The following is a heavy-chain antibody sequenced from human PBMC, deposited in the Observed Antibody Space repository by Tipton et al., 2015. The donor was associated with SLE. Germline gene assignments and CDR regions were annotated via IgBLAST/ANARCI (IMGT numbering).Heavy chain of an antibody. J-gene: IGHJ3*02. V-gene: IGHV4-59*12. CDR3: ARENIGYNYAFDM. D-gene: IGHD5-24*01. CDR1: GDSISSYY. CDR2: IYYSGST. Sequence: TLSLTCTVSGDSISSYYWSRIRQPPGKGLEWIGYIYYSGSTNYNPSLKSRVTISVDTSKNQFSLKVSSVTAADTAVYYCARENIGYNYAFDMWGQGTMVTVSS.